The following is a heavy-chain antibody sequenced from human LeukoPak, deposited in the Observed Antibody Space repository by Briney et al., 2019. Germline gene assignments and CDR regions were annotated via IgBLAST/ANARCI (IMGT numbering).Heavy chain of an antibody. CDR1: GFTVITND. CDR3: ARGVEPLAANTLAY. Sequence: GGSLRLSCAASGFTVITNDMTWVRQAPGKGLEWVSVLYSDGNTKYADSVQGRFTISRDNSKNTLYLEMNSLSPADTTVYYCARGVEPLAANTLAYWGQGTLVTVSS. J-gene: IGHJ4*02. D-gene: IGHD1-14*01. CDR2: LYSDGNT. V-gene: IGHV3-53*01.